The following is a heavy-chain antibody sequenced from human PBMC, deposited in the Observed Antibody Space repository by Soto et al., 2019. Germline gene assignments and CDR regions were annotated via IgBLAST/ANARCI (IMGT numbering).Heavy chain of an antibody. CDR2: IYYSGST. CDR3: ARDKITGLFDY. V-gene: IGHV4-59*01. J-gene: IGHJ4*02. CDR1: GGSISSYY. Sequence: SETLSLTCTVSGGSISSYYWSWIRQPPGKGLEWIGYIYYSGSTNYNPSLQSRVTISLDTSENQFSLSVNSVTAADTAVYYCARDKITGLFDYWGQGTLVTVSS. D-gene: IGHD2-8*02.